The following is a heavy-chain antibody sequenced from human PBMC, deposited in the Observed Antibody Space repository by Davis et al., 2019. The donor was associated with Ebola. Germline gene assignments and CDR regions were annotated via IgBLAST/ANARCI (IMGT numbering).Heavy chain of an antibody. V-gene: IGHV3-21*01. CDR1: GFTFSAYS. CDR3: ACTIFDAFDI. J-gene: IGHJ3*02. Sequence: GGSLRLSCAASGFTFSAYSMNWVRQAPGKGLEWVSSISSSSSYIYYADSVKGRFTISRDNAQNSLYLQMNSLRDEDTAVYYCACTIFDAFDIWGQGTMVTVSS. CDR2: ISSSSSYI. D-gene: IGHD3-3*01.